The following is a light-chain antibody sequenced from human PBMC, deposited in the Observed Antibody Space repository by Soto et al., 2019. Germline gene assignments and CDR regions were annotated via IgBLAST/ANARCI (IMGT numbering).Light chain of an antibody. J-gene: IGKJ1*01. CDR3: QQYGGLPRT. CDR1: QRVSSNY. CDR2: GAS. Sequence: DIVLTQSPGTVSLSPGERATLSCRASQRVSSNYLAWYQQKPGQAPRLLIYGASSRATGIPDRFSGSGYGTDFTFTISRLEREDFAVYYCQQYGGLPRTFGQGTKVEIK. V-gene: IGKV3-20*01.